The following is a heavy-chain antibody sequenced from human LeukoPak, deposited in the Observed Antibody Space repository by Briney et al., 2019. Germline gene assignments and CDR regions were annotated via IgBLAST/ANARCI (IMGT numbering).Heavy chain of an antibody. Sequence: GGSLRLSCAASGFTFSSYSMNWVHQAPGKGLEWVSGISGSGDNTYYADSVKGRFTISRDNSKNTPYVQVNSLGTEDTAAYYCAKGSYYDSSGSFYFDYWGQGTLVTVSS. D-gene: IGHD3-22*01. CDR1: GFTFSSYS. V-gene: IGHV3-23*01. CDR3: AKGSYYDSSGSFYFDY. J-gene: IGHJ4*02. CDR2: ISGSGDNT.